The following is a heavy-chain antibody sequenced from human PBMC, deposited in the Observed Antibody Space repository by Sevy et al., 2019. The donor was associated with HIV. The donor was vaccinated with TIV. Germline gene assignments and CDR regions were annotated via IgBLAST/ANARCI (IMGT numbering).Heavy chain of an antibody. CDR3: ARSTDYYDNSGYDS. J-gene: IGHJ4*02. D-gene: IGHD3-22*01. CDR2: ISSGSSYI. Sequence: AGGSLRLSCAASGFPFRYYTMNWVRQAPGKGLEWVSSISSGSSYIFYANSMKGRFTVSRDNAKNSLFLQMNSLRDEDTALYYCARSTDYYDNSGYDSWGRGTLVTVSS. CDR1: GFPFRYYT. V-gene: IGHV3-21*03.